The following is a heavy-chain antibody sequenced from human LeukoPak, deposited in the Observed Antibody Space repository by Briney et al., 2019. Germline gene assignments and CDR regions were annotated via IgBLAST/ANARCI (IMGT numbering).Heavy chain of an antibody. J-gene: IGHJ4*02. CDR1: GDSISSSPYY. Sequence: PSETLSLTCTVSGDSISSSPYYWAWIRQPPGKGLEWIGSIYYSGSTYYNPSLKSRVTISVDTSKDQFSLKLSSVTAADTAVYYCARWGMISVYQSFDYWGQGALVTVSS. CDR2: IYYSGST. V-gene: IGHV4-39*01. D-gene: IGHD2-8*02. CDR3: ARWGMISVYQSFDY.